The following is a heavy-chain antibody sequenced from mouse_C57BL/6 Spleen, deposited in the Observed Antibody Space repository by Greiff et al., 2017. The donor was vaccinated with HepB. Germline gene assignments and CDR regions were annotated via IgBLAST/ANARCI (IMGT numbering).Heavy chain of an antibody. Sequence: DVQLQESGPGLVKPSQSLSLTCSVTGYSITSGYYWNWIRQFPGNKLEWMGYISYDGSNNYNPSLKNRISITRDTSKNQFFLKLNSVTTEDTATYYCAREVLNFYAMDYWGQGTSVTVSS. D-gene: IGHD1-3*01. J-gene: IGHJ4*01. CDR3: AREVLNFYAMDY. CDR1: GYSITSGYY. V-gene: IGHV3-6*01. CDR2: ISYDGSN.